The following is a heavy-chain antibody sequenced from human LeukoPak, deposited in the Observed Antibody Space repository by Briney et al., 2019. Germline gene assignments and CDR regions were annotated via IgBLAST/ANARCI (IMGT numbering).Heavy chain of an antibody. CDR1: XYXXTXXX. Sequence: ASVKVSCEASXYXXTXXXXXXXRXXXXXXXXXXGWINXKSGGTXSAQKLQGRXTMTRDTSISTAYMELSRLRSDDTAVYYCARDGGGDYDQNDYWGQGTLVTVSS. V-gene: IGHV1-2*02. CDR2: INXKSGGT. CDR3: ARDGGGDYDQNDY. D-gene: IGHD2-21*01. J-gene: IGHJ4*02.